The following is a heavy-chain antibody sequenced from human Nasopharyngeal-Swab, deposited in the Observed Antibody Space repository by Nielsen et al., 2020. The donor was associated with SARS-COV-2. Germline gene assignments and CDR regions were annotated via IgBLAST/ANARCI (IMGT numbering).Heavy chain of an antibody. J-gene: IGHJ3*02. CDR1: GFTFSSYW. CDR3: TRDFSAAAGSFDI. Sequence: GESLKISCAASGFTFSSYWMHWVRQAPGKGLVWVSRIKSDGSTTNYADSVKGRFIISRDNAKNTLYLQMHSLRAEDTAVYYCTRDFSAAAGSFDIWGQGTMVTVSS. CDR2: IKSDGSTT. V-gene: IGHV3-74*01. D-gene: IGHD6-13*01.